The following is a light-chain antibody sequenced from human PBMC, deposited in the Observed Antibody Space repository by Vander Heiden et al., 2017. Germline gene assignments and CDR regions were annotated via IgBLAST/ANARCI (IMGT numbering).Light chain of an antibody. V-gene: IGKV3-20*01. J-gene: IGKJ2*01. Sequence: EIVLTQSPGTLSLSPGERATLSCRASQSVSSSYLGWYQQKPGQAPRLLIYHASSSATGIPDRFSGSGSGTDFTLTISRLEPEDFAVYYCQQYGSSPLTFGQGTKLEIK. CDR2: HAS. CDR3: QQYGSSPLT. CDR1: QSVSSSY.